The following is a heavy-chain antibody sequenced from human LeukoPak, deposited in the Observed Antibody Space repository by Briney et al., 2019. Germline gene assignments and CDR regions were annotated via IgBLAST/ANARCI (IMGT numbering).Heavy chain of an antibody. D-gene: IGHD4-17*01. V-gene: IGHV3-23*01. CDR3: AKDGSTVTTRGYFDY. Sequence: PGGSLRLSCATSGFTFSSYAMSWVRQAPGKGLEWVSAISGSGGNTYYADSVKGRFTISRDNSKNTLYLQMNSLRAEDTAVYYCAKDGSTVTTRGYFDYWGQGTLVAVSS. J-gene: IGHJ4*02. CDR2: ISGSGGNT. CDR1: GFTFSSYA.